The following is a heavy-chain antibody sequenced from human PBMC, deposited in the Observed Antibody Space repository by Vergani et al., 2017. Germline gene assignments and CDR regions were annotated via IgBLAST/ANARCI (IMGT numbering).Heavy chain of an antibody. CDR1: GYTLTELS. J-gene: IGHJ6*02. V-gene: IGHV1-24*01. Sequence: QVQLVQSGAEVKKPGASVKVSCKVSGYTLTELSMHWVRQAPGKGLEWMGGFDTEDGETIYAQKFQGRVTMTEDTSTDTAYMELSSLRSEDTAVYYCATGTLAVAGRVYYYYGMDVWGQGTTVTVSS. CDR2: FDTEDGET. D-gene: IGHD6-19*01. CDR3: ATGTLAVAGRVYYYYGMDV.